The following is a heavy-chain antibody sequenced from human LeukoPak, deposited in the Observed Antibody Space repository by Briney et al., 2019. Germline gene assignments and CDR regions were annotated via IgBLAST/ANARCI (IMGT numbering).Heavy chain of an antibody. D-gene: IGHD6-6*01. J-gene: IGHJ4*02. CDR3: ATEKGEGIAARLFDY. V-gene: IGHV1-69-2*01. Sequence: GASVKVSCKASGYTFTDYYMHWVQQAPGKGLEWMGRVDPEDGETIYAEKFQGRVTITADTSTDTAYMELSSLRSEDTAVYYCATEKGEGIAARLFDYWGQGTLVTVSS. CDR1: GYTFTDYY. CDR2: VDPEDGET.